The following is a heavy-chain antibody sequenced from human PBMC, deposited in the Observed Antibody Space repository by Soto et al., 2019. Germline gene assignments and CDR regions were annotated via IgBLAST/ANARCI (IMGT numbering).Heavy chain of an antibody. V-gene: IGHV3-30-3*01. CDR3: ARILKADFWSGYEASYYYYYGMDV. J-gene: IGHJ6*02. CDR1: GFTFSSYA. Sequence: PGGSLRLSCAASGFTFSSYAMHWVRQAPGKGLEWVAVISYDGSNKYYAESVKGRFTISRDNSKNTLYLQMNSLRAEDTAVYYCARILKADFWSGYEASYYYYYGMDVWGQGTTVTVSS. CDR2: ISYDGSNK. D-gene: IGHD3-3*01.